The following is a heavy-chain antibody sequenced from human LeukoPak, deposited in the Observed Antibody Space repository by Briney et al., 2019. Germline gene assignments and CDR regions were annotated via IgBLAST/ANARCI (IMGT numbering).Heavy chain of an antibody. CDR3: AKFHDSSGYYYHSYFDY. CDR1: GFTFSSYA. D-gene: IGHD3-22*01. CDR2: ISVSGGST. J-gene: IGHJ4*02. Sequence: PGGSLRLSCAASGFTFSSYAMSGVRQAPGKGREWGSAISVSGGSTYYADSVKGRFTISRDNSKNTLYLQMNSLRAEDTAVYYCAKFHDSSGYYYHSYFDYWGQGTLVTVSS. V-gene: IGHV3-23*01.